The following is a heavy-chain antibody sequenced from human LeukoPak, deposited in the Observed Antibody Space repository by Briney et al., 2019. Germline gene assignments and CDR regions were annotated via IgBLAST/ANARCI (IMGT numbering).Heavy chain of an antibody. Sequence: SETLSLTCTVSGGSISSGDYYWSWIRQPPGKGLEWIGYIYYSGSTYYNPSLKSRVTISVDTSKNQFSLKLSSVTAADTAVYYCARVGAGDRTPPGVELDYYYYGMDVWGQGTTVTVSS. CDR1: GGSISSGDYY. D-gene: IGHD2-21*01. CDR3: ARVGAGDRTPPGVELDYYYYGMDV. CDR2: IYYSGST. V-gene: IGHV4-30-4*02. J-gene: IGHJ6*02.